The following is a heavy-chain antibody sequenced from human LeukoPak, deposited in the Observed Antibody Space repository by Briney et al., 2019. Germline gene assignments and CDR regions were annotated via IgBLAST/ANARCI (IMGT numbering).Heavy chain of an antibody. J-gene: IGHJ4*02. CDR2: IKEDGSEK. CDR3: AANTQSGY. V-gene: IGHV3-7*05. D-gene: IGHD3-16*01. CDR1: GFTFSSSW. Sequence: GGSLRLSCAASGFTFSSSWMKWVRQAPGKGLESVAVIKEDGSEKYYVDSVKGRFAISRDNAKNSLYLQMNNVRAEDTAVYFCAANTQSGYWGQGALVTVSS.